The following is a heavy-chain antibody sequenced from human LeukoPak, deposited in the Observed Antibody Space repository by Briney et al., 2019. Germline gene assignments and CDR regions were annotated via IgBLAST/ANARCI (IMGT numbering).Heavy chain of an antibody. J-gene: IGHJ3*02. CDR1: GGSISSYY. CDR3: ARSSYYYGADAFDT. Sequence: SETLSLTCTVSGGSISSYYWSWFRQPPGRGLEWIGYIYYSGSTNYNPSLKSRVTISVDTSKNQFSLKLSSVTAADTAVYYCARSSYYYGADAFDTWGQGTMVAVSS. D-gene: IGHD3-10*01. CDR2: IYYSGST. V-gene: IGHV4-59*01.